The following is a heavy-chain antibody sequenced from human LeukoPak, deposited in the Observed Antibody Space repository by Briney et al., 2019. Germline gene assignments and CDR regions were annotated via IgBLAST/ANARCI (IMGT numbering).Heavy chain of an antibody. J-gene: IGHJ4*02. CDR3: ARGFADGDGYNIDY. Sequence: GASVKVSCKASGGTFSSYDINWVRQATGQGLEWMGWMNPNSGNRGYAQKFQGRVAMTMDNSKSTAYMELSSLKSEDTAVYYCARGFADGDGYNIDYWGQGTLVTVSS. V-gene: IGHV1-8*02. CDR2: MNPNSGNR. D-gene: IGHD5-24*01. CDR1: GGTFSSYD.